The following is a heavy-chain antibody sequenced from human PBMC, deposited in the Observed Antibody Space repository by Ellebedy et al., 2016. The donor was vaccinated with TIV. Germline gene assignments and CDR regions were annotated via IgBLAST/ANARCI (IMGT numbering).Heavy chain of an antibody. Sequence: GGSLRLSXEGSGYTFRNYYTVWMRQVSGNRLECLGYIYPGDFRPRYSPFFQDHVTISADTSTSTAFLQWRSLRASDTAKYYCARADVDLTLGGVDTPAQYFDLWGRGTLVTVSS. CDR2: IYPGDFRP. V-gene: IGHV5-51*01. J-gene: IGHJ2*01. D-gene: IGHD3-16*01. CDR1: GYTFRNYY. CDR3: ARADVDLTLGGVDTPAQYFDL.